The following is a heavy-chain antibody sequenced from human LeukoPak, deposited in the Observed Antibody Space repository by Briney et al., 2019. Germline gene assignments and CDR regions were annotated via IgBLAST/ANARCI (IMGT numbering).Heavy chain of an antibody. CDR1: GFTFSSHG. Sequence: PVGSLRLSCAASGFTFSSHGMSWVRQAPGKGLEWVSAISGSGGSTDYADSVKGRFTISRDNSKNTLYLQMNSLRAEDTAVYYCAKRSATYYYGSGSYYFDYWGQGTLVTVSS. V-gene: IGHV3-23*01. CDR3: AKRSATYYYGSGSYYFDY. D-gene: IGHD3-10*01. J-gene: IGHJ4*02. CDR2: ISGSGGST.